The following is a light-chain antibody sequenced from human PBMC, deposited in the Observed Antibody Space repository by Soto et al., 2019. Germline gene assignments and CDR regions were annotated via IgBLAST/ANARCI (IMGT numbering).Light chain of an antibody. CDR1: ESIDSW. CDR3: QQYNSYRA. Sequence: IQMTQSPSTLSASVGDRVTITFRASESIDSWLAWHQQKPGRAPKLLISKASSLESGVPSRFSGSGFGTEFTLTISSLQPDDFATYYCQQYNSYRAFGQGTKV. CDR2: KAS. J-gene: IGKJ1*01. V-gene: IGKV1-5*03.